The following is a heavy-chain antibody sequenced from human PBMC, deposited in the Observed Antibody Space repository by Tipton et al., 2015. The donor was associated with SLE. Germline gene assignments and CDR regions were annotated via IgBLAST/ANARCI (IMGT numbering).Heavy chain of an antibody. Sequence: QVQLVQSGAEVKKPGASVKVSCKASGYTFTSYGISWVRQAPGQGLEWMGWISAYNGNTNYAQKLQGRVTMTIDTSTSTAYMELRSLRSDDTAVYYCASPSGYYDSSGWIFYGMDVWGQGTTVTVSS. D-gene: IGHD3-22*01. CDR1: GYTFTSYG. CDR3: ASPSGYYDSSGWIFYGMDV. CDR2: ISAYNGNT. V-gene: IGHV1-18*01. J-gene: IGHJ6*02.